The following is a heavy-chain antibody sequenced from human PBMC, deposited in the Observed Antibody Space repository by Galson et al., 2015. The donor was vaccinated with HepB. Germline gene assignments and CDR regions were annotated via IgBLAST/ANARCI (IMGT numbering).Heavy chain of an antibody. V-gene: IGHV1-69*04. J-gene: IGHJ4*02. CDR1: GGTFNSHA. CDR3: AREGGGRAIGGVFDY. CDR2: IIPILGIT. D-gene: IGHD3-3*01. Sequence: SVKVSCKASGGTFNSHAVSWVRQAPGQGLEWMGRIIPILGITDYAQKFQGRVTVTADKATSTAYMELSSLRSEDTAMYYCAREGGGRAIGGVFDYWGQGTLVTVSS.